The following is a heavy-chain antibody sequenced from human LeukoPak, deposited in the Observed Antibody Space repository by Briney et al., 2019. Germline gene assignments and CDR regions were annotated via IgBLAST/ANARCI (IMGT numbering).Heavy chain of an antibody. CDR3: ARDGDYYDSSGYDY. J-gene: IGHJ4*02. D-gene: IGHD3-22*01. CDR2: ISSSSYI. V-gene: IGHV3-21*01. Sequence: PGGSLRLSCAASGFTFSSYSMNWVRQAPGKGLEWVSSISSSSYIYYADSVKGRFTISRDNAKNSLYLQMNSLRAEDTAVYYCARDGDYYDSSGYDYWGQGTLVTVSS. CDR1: GFTFSSYS.